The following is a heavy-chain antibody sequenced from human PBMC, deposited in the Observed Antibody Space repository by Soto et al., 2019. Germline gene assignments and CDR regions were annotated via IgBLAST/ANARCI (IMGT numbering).Heavy chain of an antibody. Sequence: SETLSLTCTVSGGSISSGDYYWSWIRQHPGKGLEWIGYISYSGSTYYNPSLKSRVTISVDTSKNQFSLKLSSVTAADTAVYYCARDYGGNSARFDYWGQGTLVTVSS. CDR1: GGSISSGDYY. CDR3: ARDYGGNSARFDY. V-gene: IGHV4-31*03. CDR2: ISYSGST. J-gene: IGHJ4*02. D-gene: IGHD4-17*01.